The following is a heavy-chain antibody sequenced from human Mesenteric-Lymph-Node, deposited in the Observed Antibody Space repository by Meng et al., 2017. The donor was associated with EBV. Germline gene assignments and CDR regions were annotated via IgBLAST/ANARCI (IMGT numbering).Heavy chain of an antibody. D-gene: IGHD3-22*01. CDR1: SGSIRSSNW. CDR2: IYHNGNT. CDR3: ARADSSGPWHFDY. J-gene: IGHJ4*02. Sequence: QVLLPELGPGLVKPSGTLSLTWAFSSGSIRSSNWWSWVRQPPGKGLEWIGEIYHNGNTNYNPSLKSRVTISVDKSKNQFSLKLNSVTAADTAVYYCARADSSGPWHFDYWGQGTLVTVSS. V-gene: IGHV4-4*02.